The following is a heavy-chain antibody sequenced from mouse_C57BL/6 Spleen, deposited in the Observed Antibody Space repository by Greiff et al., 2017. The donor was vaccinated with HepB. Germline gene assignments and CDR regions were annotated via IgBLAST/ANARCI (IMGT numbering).Heavy chain of an antibody. CDR3: ARSYGSRYYYAMDY. CDR1: GYTFTSHW. CDR2: IFPGSGST. D-gene: IGHD1-1*01. V-gene: IGHV1-56*01. Sequence: VQLQQSGPELVRPGASVKISCKAPGYTFTSHWMQWVRQRPGQGLEWIGEIFPGSGSTYYNEKFKGKATLTVDTSSSTAYMQLSSLTSEDSAVYFCARSYGSRYYYAMDYWGQGTSVTVSS. J-gene: IGHJ4*01.